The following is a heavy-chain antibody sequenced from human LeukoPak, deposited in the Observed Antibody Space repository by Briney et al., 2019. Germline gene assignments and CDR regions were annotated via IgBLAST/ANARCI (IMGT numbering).Heavy chain of an antibody. J-gene: IGHJ3*02. Sequence: PGGSLRLSCVASGFTFSSRDWMTWVRQAPGKGLEWVANIKQDGSEKNYVDSVKGRFTISRDNAKNSLYLQMNSLRAEDTAVYYCARGSRLGVVERDASDIWGQGTMVTVSS. V-gene: IGHV3-7*01. CDR3: ARGSRLGVVERDASDI. CDR1: GFTFSSRDW. CDR2: IKQDGSEK. D-gene: IGHD3-3*01.